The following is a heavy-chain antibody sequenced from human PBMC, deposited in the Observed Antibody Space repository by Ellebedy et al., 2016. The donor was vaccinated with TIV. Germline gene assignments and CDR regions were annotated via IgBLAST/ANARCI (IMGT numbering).Heavy chain of an antibody. CDR2: ISSSSSYK. Sequence: GESLKISCATSGFSFSFYTMNWVRQAPGKGLEWVSAISSSSSYKYYADSLKGRFTISRDNAKNSLYLQMNSLRAEDTAVYYCARDRGLGISATGTYDYWGQGTLATVSS. V-gene: IGHV3-21*01. D-gene: IGHD6-13*01. CDR1: GFSFSFYT. J-gene: IGHJ4*02. CDR3: ARDRGLGISATGTYDY.